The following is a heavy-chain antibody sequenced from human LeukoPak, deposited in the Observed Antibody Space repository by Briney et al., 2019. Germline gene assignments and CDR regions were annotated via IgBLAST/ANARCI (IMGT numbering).Heavy chain of an antibody. J-gene: IGHJ5*02. CDR1: GGSFSGFY. V-gene: IGHV4-59*01. Sequence: SETLSLTCAVYGGSFSGFYWSWTRQPPGKGLEWIGCISYTGSGNYNPSLKSRVTISLDTSKNHFSLKLSSVTAADTAVYYCTRGARGDWFDPWGQGTLVTVSS. D-gene: IGHD5-12*01. CDR3: TRGARGDWFDP. CDR2: ISYTGSG.